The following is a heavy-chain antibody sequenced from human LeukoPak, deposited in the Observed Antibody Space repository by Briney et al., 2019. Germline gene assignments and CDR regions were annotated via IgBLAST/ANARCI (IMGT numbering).Heavy chain of an antibody. D-gene: IGHD6-19*01. CDR3: ASPPPYSSGWYEYYYYGMDV. V-gene: IGHV3-30*04. J-gene: IGHJ6*04. Sequence: PGGSLRLSCAASGFTFSSYAMHWVRQAPGKGLEWVAVISYDGSNKYYADSVKGRFTISRDNSKNTLYLQMNSLRAEDTAVYYCASPPPYSSGWYEYYYYGMDVWGKGTTVTVSS. CDR1: GFTFSSYA. CDR2: ISYDGSNK.